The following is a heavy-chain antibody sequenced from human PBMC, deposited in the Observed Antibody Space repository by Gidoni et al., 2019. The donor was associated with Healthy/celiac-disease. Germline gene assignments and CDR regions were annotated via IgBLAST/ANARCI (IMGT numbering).Heavy chain of an antibody. Sequence: EVQLLESGGGLVQPGGSLSLSCAASGFTFSSYAMSWVRQAPGKGLEWVSAISGSGGSTYYADSVKGRFTISRDNSKNTLYLQMNSLRAEDTAVYYCAKGEGDDYGDYALRFDPWGQGTLVTVSS. CDR1: GFTFSSYA. CDR3: AKGEGDDYGDYALRFDP. J-gene: IGHJ5*02. D-gene: IGHD4-17*01. V-gene: IGHV3-23*01. CDR2: ISGSGGST.